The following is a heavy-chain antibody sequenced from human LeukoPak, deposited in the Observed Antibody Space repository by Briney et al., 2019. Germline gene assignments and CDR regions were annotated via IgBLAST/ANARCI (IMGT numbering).Heavy chain of an antibody. CDR2: IRSKAYGGAT. J-gene: IGHJ4*02. CDR3: TRDGSGTYYHPPGDY. D-gene: IGHD3-10*01. V-gene: IGHV3-49*04. CDR1: GFTFGDYA. Sequence: GGSLRLSCTASGFTFGDYAVDWVRQAPGKGLEWVGFIRSKAYGGATEYAASVRGRFNISRDDSKSIAYLQMNSLKTEDTAVYYCTRDGSGTYYHPPGDYWGQGTLVTVSS.